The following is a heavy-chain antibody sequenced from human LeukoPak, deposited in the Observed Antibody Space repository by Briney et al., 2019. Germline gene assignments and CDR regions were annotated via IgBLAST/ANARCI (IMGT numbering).Heavy chain of an antibody. Sequence: SETLSLTCTVSGGSISSYYWSWIRQPAGKGLEWIGRIYTSGSTNYNPSLKSRVTMSVDTSKNQFSLKLSSVTAADTAVYYCARDGPISGYYYGTFDYWGQGTPVTVSS. CDR1: GGSISSYY. V-gene: IGHV4-4*07. CDR3: ARDGPISGYYYGTFDY. CDR2: IYTSGST. J-gene: IGHJ4*02. D-gene: IGHD3-22*01.